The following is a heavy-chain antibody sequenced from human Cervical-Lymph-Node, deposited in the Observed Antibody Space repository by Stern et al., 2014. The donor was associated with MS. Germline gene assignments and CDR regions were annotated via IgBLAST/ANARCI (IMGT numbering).Heavy chain of an antibody. D-gene: IGHD1-14*01. CDR1: AYNFNTHW. CDR3: ARHGGPNWNHEAHNWFDP. V-gene: IGHV5-51*03. Sequence: VQLVQSGAEVKKPGESLKISCKGSAYNFNTHWIAWVRQMPGKGLEWLGNIYPGYSDTSYNPSLQGQVSISADKTITAAYLHFSSLKASDSAMYFCARHGGPNWNHEAHNWFDPWGQGTLVTVSS. J-gene: IGHJ5*02. CDR2: IYPGYSDT.